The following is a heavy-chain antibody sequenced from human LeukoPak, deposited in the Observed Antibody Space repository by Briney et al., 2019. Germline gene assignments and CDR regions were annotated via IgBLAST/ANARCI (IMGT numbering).Heavy chain of an antibody. Sequence: ASVKVSCKVSGYTLTELSMPWVRQAPGKGLEWMGGFDPEDGETIYAQKFQGRVTMTEDTSTDTAYMELSSLRSEDTAVYYCATDPRTSPDDSSGYYLGYWGQGTLVTVSS. V-gene: IGHV1-24*01. CDR3: ATDPRTSPDDSSGYYLGY. CDR1: GYTLTELS. J-gene: IGHJ4*02. CDR2: FDPEDGET. D-gene: IGHD3-22*01.